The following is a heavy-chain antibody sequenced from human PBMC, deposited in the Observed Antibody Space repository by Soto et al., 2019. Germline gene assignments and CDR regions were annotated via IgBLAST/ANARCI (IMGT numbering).Heavy chain of an antibody. CDR2: INPNSGGT. V-gene: IGHV1-2*02. J-gene: IGHJ4*02. D-gene: IGHD3-22*01. CDR3: ARDRRGYYDSSGYYLPFDY. Sequence: QVQLVQSGAEVKKPGASVKVSCKASGYTFTGYYMHWVRQAPGQGLEWMGWINPNSGGTNYAQKFQGRVTMNRDTTISTAYMELSRLRSDDTAVYYCARDRRGYYDSSGYYLPFDYWGQGTLVTVSS. CDR1: GYTFTGYY.